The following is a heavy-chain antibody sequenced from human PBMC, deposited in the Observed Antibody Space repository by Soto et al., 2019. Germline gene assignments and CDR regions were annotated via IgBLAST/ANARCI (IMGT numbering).Heavy chain of an antibody. CDR3: ARDQPGYSYGYGLGY. CDR1: GFTFISYS. V-gene: IGHV3-21*01. CDR2: ISSSSSYI. Sequence: GGSLRLSCAASGFTFISYSMNWGLQAPGKGLEWVSSISSSSSYIYYADSVKGRFTISRDNAKNSLYLQMNSLRAEDTAVYYCARDQPGYSYGYGLGYWGQGTLVTVSS. J-gene: IGHJ4*02. D-gene: IGHD5-18*01.